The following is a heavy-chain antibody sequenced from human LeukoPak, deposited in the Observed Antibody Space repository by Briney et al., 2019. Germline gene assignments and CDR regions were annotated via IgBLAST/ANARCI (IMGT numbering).Heavy chain of an antibody. CDR3: ASDFVVVPTAFDY. J-gene: IGHJ4*02. D-gene: IGHD2-2*01. V-gene: IGHV3-48*01. Sequence: GGSLRLSCAASGFTFSSYSMNWVRQAPGKGLEWVSYISSGSSTICYADSVKGRFTISRDNAKNSLYLQMNSLRAEDTAVYYCASDFVVVPTAFDYWGQGTLVTVSS. CDR2: ISSGSSTI. CDR1: GFTFSSYS.